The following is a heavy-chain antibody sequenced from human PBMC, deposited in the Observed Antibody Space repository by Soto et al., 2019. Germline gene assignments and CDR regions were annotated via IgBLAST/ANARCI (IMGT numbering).Heavy chain of an antibody. D-gene: IGHD6-19*01. Sequence: SETLSLTCTVSGDSISGYYWSWIRQPPGKGLEWIGFVYSSGSTDYNPSLKSRVTISVDTSKNQFSLKLGSVTAADTAVYYCTRDGRYSSGYVSFDVWGQGTMVTVSS. CDR3: TRDGRYSSGYVSFDV. CDR2: VYSSGST. CDR1: GDSISGYY. J-gene: IGHJ3*01. V-gene: IGHV4-59*01.